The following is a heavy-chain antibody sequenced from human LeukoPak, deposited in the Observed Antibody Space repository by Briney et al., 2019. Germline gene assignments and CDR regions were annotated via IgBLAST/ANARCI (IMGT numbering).Heavy chain of an antibody. J-gene: IGHJ4*02. CDR1: GYTFTSYG. CDR2: ISAYNGNT. Sequence: ASVKVSCKAPGYTFTSYGISWVRQAPGQGLEWMGWISAYNGNTNYAQKLQGRVTMTTDTSTSTAYMELRSLRSDDTAVYYCARDRWYYGSGSSPLHYWGQGTLVTVSS. D-gene: IGHD3-10*01. CDR3: ARDRWYYGSGSSPLHY. V-gene: IGHV1-18*04.